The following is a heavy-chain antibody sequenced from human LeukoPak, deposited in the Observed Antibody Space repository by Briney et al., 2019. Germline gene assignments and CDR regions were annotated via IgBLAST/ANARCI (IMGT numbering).Heavy chain of an antibody. CDR2: IYSGGST. CDR1: GFTFSGYW. D-gene: IGHD3-22*01. Sequence: GGSLRLSCAASGFTFSGYWMSWVRQAPGKGLEWVSVIYSGGSTYYADSVKGRFTISRDNSKNTLYLQMNSLRAEDTAVYYCAKDYYYDSSGYFDYWGQGTLVTVSS. V-gene: IGHV3-23*03. J-gene: IGHJ4*02. CDR3: AKDYYYDSSGYFDY.